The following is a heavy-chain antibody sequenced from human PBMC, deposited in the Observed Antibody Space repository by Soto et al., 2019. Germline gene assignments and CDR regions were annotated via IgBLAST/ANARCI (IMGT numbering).Heavy chain of an antibody. D-gene: IGHD6-19*01. V-gene: IGHV4-38-2*01. Sequence: PSETLSLTCAVSGYSISSGYYWGWIRQPPGKGVEWIGSIYHSGSTYYNPSLKSRVTISVDTSKNQFSLKLSSVTAADTAVYYCARWRSSGWHYYFDYWGQGTLVTVSS. CDR2: IYHSGST. CDR1: GYSISSGYY. J-gene: IGHJ4*02. CDR3: ARWRSSGWHYYFDY.